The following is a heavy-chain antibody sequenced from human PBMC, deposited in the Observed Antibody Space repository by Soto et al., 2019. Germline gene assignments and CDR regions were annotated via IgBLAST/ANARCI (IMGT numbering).Heavy chain of an antibody. CDR2: IYPGDSDT. CDR1: GYSFTSYW. D-gene: IGHD6-6*01. Sequence: PGESLKISCKGSGYSFTSYWIGWVRQMPGKGLEWMGIIYPGDSDTRYSPSFQGQVTISADKSISTAYLQWSSLKASDTAMYYCERSIAAHYYYYGMDVWGQGTKVTVSS. CDR3: ERSIAAHYYYYGMDV. V-gene: IGHV5-51*01. J-gene: IGHJ6*02.